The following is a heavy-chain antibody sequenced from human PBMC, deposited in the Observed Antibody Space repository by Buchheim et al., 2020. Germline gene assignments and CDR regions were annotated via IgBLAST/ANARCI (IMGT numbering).Heavy chain of an antibody. CDR1: GFTFSSYA. V-gene: IGHV3-23*01. CDR2: ISASGGST. J-gene: IGHJ4*02. D-gene: IGHD3-3*01. Sequence: EAQLLESGGGLVQPGGSLRLSCAASGFTFSSYAMSWVRQAPGKGLEWVSSISASGGSTYYADSVEGRFTISRDNSKDTLYLQMNTLRAEDTAVYYCAKSTDYDFWSGMALADYWGQGTL. CDR3: AKSTDYDFWSGMALADY.